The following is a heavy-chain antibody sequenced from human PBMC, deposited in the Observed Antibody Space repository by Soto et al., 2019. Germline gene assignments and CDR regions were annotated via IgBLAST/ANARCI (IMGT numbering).Heavy chain of an antibody. J-gene: IGHJ3*02. V-gene: IGHV1-58*01. CDR3: ARDQDSGSSSGPSPRRDAFDI. CDR2: IVVGSGNT. Sequence: SVKVSCKASGFTFSSSAVQWVRQARGQRLEWIGKIVVGSGNTNYAQKFQERVTITRDMSTSTAYMELSSLRSEDTAVYYCARDQDSGSSSGPSPRRDAFDIWGQGTMVTVSS. CDR1: GFTFSSSA. D-gene: IGHD1-26*01.